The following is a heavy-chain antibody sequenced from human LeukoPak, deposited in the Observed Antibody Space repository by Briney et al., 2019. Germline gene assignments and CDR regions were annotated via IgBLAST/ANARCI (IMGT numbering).Heavy chain of an antibody. V-gene: IGHV4-4*07. CDR2: IYSSGTT. CDR1: GGSISNFY. J-gene: IGHJ2*01. Sequence: SETLSLTCTVSGGSISNFYWSWIRQPAGRGLEWIGRIYSSGTTSYNPSLNSRVTMSVDTSKNQFSLKLSSVTAADTAVYYCARHEYSNSWSPPGYFDLWGRGTLITVSS. CDR3: ARHEYSNSWSPPGYFDL. D-gene: IGHD6-13*01.